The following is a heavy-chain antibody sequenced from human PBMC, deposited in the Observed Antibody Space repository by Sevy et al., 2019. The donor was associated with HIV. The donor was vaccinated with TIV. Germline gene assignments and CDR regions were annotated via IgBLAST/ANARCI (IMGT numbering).Heavy chain of an antibody. CDR1: GYTFTSYD. V-gene: IGHV1-8*01. CDR3: AGYSGYDYRLNYYYYGMDV. Sequence: ASVKVSCKASGYTFTSYDINWVRQATGQGLEWMGWMNPNSGNTGYAQKFQGRVTMTRNTSISTAYMELSSLRSEETAVYYCAGYSGYDYRLNYYYYGMDVWGQGTTVTVSS. D-gene: IGHD5-12*01. J-gene: IGHJ6*02. CDR2: MNPNSGNT.